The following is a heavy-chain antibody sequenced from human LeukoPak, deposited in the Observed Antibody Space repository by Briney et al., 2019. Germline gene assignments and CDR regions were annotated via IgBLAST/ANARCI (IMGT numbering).Heavy chain of an antibody. Sequence: GESLKSSCKGSGYIFTSYWIGWVRQMPGKGLEWMGIIYPGNSDTRYSPSFQGQVTISADKSISTAYPHWSSLKASDTAMYYCARRGYCSGGSCYSAPFDYWGQGSPVPASS. V-gene: IGHV5-51*01. J-gene: IGHJ4*02. CDR3: ARRGYCSGGSCYSAPFDY. D-gene: IGHD2-15*01. CDR1: GYIFTSYW. CDR2: IYPGNSDT.